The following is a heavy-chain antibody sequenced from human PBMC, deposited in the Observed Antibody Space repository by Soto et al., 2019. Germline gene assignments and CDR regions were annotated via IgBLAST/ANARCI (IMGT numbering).Heavy chain of an antibody. D-gene: IGHD2-2*01. CDR3: ARDPHIRRPNVVVPAAMFPDY. CDR2: IWYDGRNK. Sequence: GGSLRLSCAASGFTFSSYGMHWDSQAPGKWLEWVAVIWYDGRNKYYADSVKGRFTISRDNSKNTLYLKMNSMRAEDTAVYYCARDPHIRRPNVVVPAAMFPDYWGQGTRVTASS. J-gene: IGHJ4*02. V-gene: IGHV3-33*01. CDR1: GFTFSSYG.